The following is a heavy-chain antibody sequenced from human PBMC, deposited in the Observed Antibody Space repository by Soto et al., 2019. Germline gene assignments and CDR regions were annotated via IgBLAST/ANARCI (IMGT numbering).Heavy chain of an antibody. J-gene: IGHJ3*02. CDR2: VYISGST. Sequence: QVQLQESGPGLVKPSETLSLTCTVSGGSISTYYWNWIRQSAGKGLEWIGRVYISGSTNYHPSLKSRDAMSVDTSNNQFSMKVTSVTAADTAVYYCARGGRDGFDIWGQGTMVTVSS. V-gene: IGHV4-4*07. CDR3: ARGGRDGFDI. CDR1: GGSISTYY.